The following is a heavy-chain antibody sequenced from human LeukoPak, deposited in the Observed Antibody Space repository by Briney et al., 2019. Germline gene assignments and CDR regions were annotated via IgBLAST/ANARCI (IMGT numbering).Heavy chain of an antibody. Sequence: KPSETLSLTCTVSGGSISSYYWSWIRQPPGKGLEWIGYIYYSGNTNYNPSLKSRVTISVDTSKNQFSLKLSSVTAADTAVYYCARHAPITMVRGVLDYWGQGTLVTVSS. CDR3: ARHAPITMVRGVLDY. CDR2: IYYSGNT. CDR1: GGSISSYY. V-gene: IGHV4-59*08. D-gene: IGHD3-10*01. J-gene: IGHJ4*02.